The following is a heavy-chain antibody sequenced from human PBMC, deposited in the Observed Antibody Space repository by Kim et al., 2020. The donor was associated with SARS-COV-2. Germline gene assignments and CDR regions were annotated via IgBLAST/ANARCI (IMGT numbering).Heavy chain of an antibody. J-gene: IGHJ4*02. CDR3: ATNRGDY. CDR2: MKQDGGEK. CDR1: GFIFTDSW. V-gene: IGHV3-7*01. Sequence: GGSLRLSCVGSGFIFTDSWMNWVRQAPGKGLEWVACMKQDGGEKYYVDSVKGRFTISRDSTKNSPYLQMDSLRAADTAVYYCATNRGDYWGQGTLVTVSS. D-gene: IGHD1-26*01.